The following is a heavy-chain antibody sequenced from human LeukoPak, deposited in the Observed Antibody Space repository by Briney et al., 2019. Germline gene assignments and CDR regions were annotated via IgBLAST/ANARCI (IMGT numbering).Heavy chain of an antibody. V-gene: IGHV1-46*01. J-gene: IGHJ4*02. CDR3: ARDKRYCSSTSCYEPLDY. D-gene: IGHD2-2*01. Sequence: ASVKVSCKASGYTFTSYYMHWVRRAPGQGLEWMGIINPSGGSTSYAQKFQGRVTMTRDMSTSTVYMELSSLRSEDTAVYYCARDKRYCSSTSCYEPLDYWGQGTLVTVSS. CDR1: GYTFTSYY. CDR2: INPSGGST.